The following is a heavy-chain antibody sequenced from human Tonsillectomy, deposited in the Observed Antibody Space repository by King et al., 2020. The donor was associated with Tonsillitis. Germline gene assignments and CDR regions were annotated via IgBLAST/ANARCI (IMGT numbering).Heavy chain of an antibody. J-gene: IGHJ5*02. V-gene: IGHV4-59*01. CDR1: GGSISSYY. Sequence: QLQESGPGLVKPSETLSLTCTVSGGSISSYYWSWIRPPPGKGLEWIGYIYYSGSTNYNPSLKSRVTISVDTSKNQFSLKLSSVTAADTAVYYCARDPTSSGWYLGWFDPWGQGTLVTVSS. CDR2: IYYSGST. D-gene: IGHD6-19*01. CDR3: ARDPTSSGWYLGWFDP.